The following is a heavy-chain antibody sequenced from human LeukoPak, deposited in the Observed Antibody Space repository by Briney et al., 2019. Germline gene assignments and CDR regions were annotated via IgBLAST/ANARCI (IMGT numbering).Heavy chain of an antibody. J-gene: IGHJ3*02. CDR1: GGTFSSYA. D-gene: IGHD3-10*01. CDR2: IIPILGIA. V-gene: IGHV1-69*04. CDR3: ARDQSTSPSGNDAFDI. Sequence: SVKVSCKASGGTFSSYAISWVRQAPGQGLEWMGRIIPILGIANYAQKFQGRVTITADKSTSTVYMELSSLRSEDTAVYYCARDQSTSPSGNDAFDIWGQGTKVTVSS.